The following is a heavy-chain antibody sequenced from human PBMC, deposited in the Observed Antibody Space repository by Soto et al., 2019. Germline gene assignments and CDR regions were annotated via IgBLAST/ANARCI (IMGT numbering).Heavy chain of an antibody. V-gene: IGHV1-46*01. CDR3: ARNGVPVGATTGGRFDY. J-gene: IGHJ4*02. CDR1: GYTFTSYY. Sequence: SLVQVSCKASGYTFTSYYMHWVRQAPGQGLEWMGIINPSGGSTSYAQKFQGRVTMTRDTSTSTVYMGLSSLRSEDTAVYYCARNGVPVGATTGGRFDYWGQGTRVTVSS. CDR2: INPSGGST. D-gene: IGHD1-26*01.